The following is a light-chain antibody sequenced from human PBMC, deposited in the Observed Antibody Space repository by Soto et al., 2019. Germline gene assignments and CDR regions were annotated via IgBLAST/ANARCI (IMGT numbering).Light chain of an antibody. V-gene: IGKV3-20*01. J-gene: IGKJ1*01. CDR3: QQYGLSPRT. CDR1: QSVSSSY. Sequence: IVLTQSPCTLSLSPGERATLSCRASQSVSSSYLAWYQQKPGQAPRLFIYAASIRATGIPDRFSGSGSGTDFTLTISRLEPEDFAVYYCQQYGLSPRTFGRGTKVHIK. CDR2: AAS.